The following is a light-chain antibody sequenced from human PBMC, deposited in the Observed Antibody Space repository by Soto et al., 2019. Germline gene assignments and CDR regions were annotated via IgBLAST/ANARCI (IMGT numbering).Light chain of an antibody. V-gene: IGKV1-39*01. CDR3: QQRYSTPYT. Sequence: DIQMTQPPSSLSASVGDRVTITCRASQSISSYLNWYQQKPGKAPKLLIYAASSLQSGVPSRFSGSGSGTDCTLTISSLQPEDFATYYCQQRYSTPYTFRQGTKLQIK. CDR2: AAS. J-gene: IGKJ2*01. CDR1: QSISSY.